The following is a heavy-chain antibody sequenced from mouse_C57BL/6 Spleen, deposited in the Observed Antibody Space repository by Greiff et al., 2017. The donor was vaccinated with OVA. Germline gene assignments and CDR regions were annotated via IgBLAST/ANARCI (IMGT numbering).Heavy chain of an antibody. V-gene: IGHV1-52*01. CDR2: IDPSDSET. Sequence: QVQLQQPGAELVRPGSSVKLSCKASGYTFTSYWMHWVKQRPIQGLEWIGNIDPSDSETHYNQKFKDKATLTVDKSSSTAYMQLSSLTSEDSAVYDCARSAAQAYYYAMDYWGQGTSVTVSS. CDR1: GYTFTSYW. CDR3: ARSAAQAYYYAMDY. D-gene: IGHD3-2*02. J-gene: IGHJ4*01.